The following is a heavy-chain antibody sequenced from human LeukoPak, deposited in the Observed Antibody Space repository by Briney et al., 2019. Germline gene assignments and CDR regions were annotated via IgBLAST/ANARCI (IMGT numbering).Heavy chain of an antibody. Sequence: PSETLSLTCTVSGGSIRSSSYYWGWVRQPPGKGLEWIGSIYYSGSTYYNPSLKSRVTIPVDTSKNQFSLKLSSVTAADTAVYYCASHYNNYAAYWGQGTLVTVSS. CDR1: GGSIRSSSYY. CDR3: ASHYNNYAAY. J-gene: IGHJ4*02. CDR2: IYYSGST. D-gene: IGHD4-11*01. V-gene: IGHV4-39*07.